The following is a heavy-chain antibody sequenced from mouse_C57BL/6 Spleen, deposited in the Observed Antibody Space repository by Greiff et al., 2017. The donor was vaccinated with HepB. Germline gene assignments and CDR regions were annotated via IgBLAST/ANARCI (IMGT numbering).Heavy chain of an antibody. Sequence: VQLQQSGAELVMPGASVKLSCKASGYTFTSYWMHWVKQRPGQGLEWIGEIDPSDSYTNYNQKFKGKSTLTVDKSSSTAYMQLSSLTSEDSAVYYCARTPSAQARAMDYWGQGTSVTVSS. CDR1: GYTFTSYW. J-gene: IGHJ4*01. V-gene: IGHV1-69*01. CDR3: ARTPSAQARAMDY. CDR2: IDPSDSYT. D-gene: IGHD3-2*02.